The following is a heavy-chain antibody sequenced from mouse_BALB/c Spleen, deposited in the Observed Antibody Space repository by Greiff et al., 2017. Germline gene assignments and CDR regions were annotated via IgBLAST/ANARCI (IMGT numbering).Heavy chain of an antibody. J-gene: IGHJ4*01. CDR3: ARGGLQGAMDY. Sequence: VQLQQSGAELVRPGVSVKISCKGSGYTFTDYAMHWVKQSHAKSLEWIGVISTYYGDASYNQKFKGKATMTVDKSSSTAYMELARLTSEDSAIYYCARGGLQGAMDYWGQGTSVTVSS. V-gene: IGHV1S137*01. D-gene: IGHD2-13*01. CDR2: ISTYYGDA. CDR1: GYTFTDYA.